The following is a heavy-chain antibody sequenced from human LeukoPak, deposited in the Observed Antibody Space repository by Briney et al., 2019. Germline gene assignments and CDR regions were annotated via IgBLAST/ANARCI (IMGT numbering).Heavy chain of an antibody. CDR3: ARGNYGDYLDAFDI. CDR2: ISRTSSHI. CDR1: GFTVSSYS. D-gene: IGHD4-17*01. Sequence: GGSLRLSCAASGFTVSSYSMNWVRQAPGKGLEWVSSISRTSSHIYYADSVKGRFTISRDNAKDSLYLQMNSLRAEDTAVYYCARGNYGDYLDAFDIWGQGTMVTVSS. J-gene: IGHJ3*02. V-gene: IGHV3-21*01.